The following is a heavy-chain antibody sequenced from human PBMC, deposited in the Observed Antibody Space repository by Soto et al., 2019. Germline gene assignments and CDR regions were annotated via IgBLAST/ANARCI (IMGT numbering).Heavy chain of an antibody. CDR2: MSPNSGRT. D-gene: IGHD2-8*01. J-gene: IGHJ4*02. Sequence: QVQPVQAGAEVKKPGASVKVSCKASGYTFSNYAINWVRQATGQGLVWMVWMSPNSGRTGYAQKFQSRVTMTKNTSSSTAYMELSSLRSGDTAGSYCAIGKRYTNAYWGAGTLGTVAS. CDR3: AIGKRYTNAY. CDR1: GYTFSNYA. V-gene: IGHV1-8*01.